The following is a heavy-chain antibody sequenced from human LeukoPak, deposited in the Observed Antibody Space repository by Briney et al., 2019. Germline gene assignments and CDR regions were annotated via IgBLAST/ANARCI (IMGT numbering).Heavy chain of an antibody. CDR1: GGTFSSYT. Sequence: EASVKVFCKASGGTFSSYTISWVRQAPGQGLEWMGRIIPILGIANYAQKFQGRVTITADNSTSTAYMELSSLRSEDTAVYYCARESPIYYFDYWGQGTLVTVSS. V-gene: IGHV1-69*04. J-gene: IGHJ4*02. D-gene: IGHD3-3*01. CDR3: ARESPIYYFDY. CDR2: IIPILGIA.